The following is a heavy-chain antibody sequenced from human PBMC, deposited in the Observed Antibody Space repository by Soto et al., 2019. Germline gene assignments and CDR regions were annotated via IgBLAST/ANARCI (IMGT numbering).Heavy chain of an antibody. Sequence: PSGTLSLTCTVSGGSISSYYCTWIRQPPGKGLEWIGYIYYSGSTNYNPSLKSRVTISVDTSKNQFSLKLSSVTAADTAVYYCARDLGGDYEFWSGYYTGSYFAYWGQGPLVTVSS. D-gene: IGHD3-3*01. V-gene: IGHV4-59*01. J-gene: IGHJ4*02. CDR2: IYYSGST. CDR3: ARDLGGDYEFWSGYYTGSYFAY. CDR1: GGSISSYY.